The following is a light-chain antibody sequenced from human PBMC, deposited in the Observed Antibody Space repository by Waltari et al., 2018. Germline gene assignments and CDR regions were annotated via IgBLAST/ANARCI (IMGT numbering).Light chain of an antibody. CDR2: AVS. CDR1: SSDIGSYNY. CDR3: SSYTSSNTLV. V-gene: IGLV2-14*01. J-gene: IGLJ3*02. Sequence: QSALTQPAPVSGSPGQSITISSTGGSSDIGSYNYFSWHQQQPDKAHKLIIYAVSERPSGVSNRFSASKSGDTASLTISGVQAEDEADYYCSSYTSSNTLVFGGGTKVTVL.